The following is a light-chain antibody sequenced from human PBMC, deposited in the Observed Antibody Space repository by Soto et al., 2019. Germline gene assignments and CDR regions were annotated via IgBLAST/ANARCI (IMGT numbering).Light chain of an antibody. CDR2: DAS. Sequence: DIVLTQSPATLSLSPGNRVTLSCRANERISHSLAWYQQRPGQAPRILIYDASFRATGIPERFSGSGSGTDFTLSISSLEPEDFAVYYCQLSQQRSSWPPIAFGQGTRLDIK. V-gene: IGKV3-11*01. J-gene: IGKJ5*01. CDR3: QLSQQRSSWPPIA. CDR1: ERISHS.